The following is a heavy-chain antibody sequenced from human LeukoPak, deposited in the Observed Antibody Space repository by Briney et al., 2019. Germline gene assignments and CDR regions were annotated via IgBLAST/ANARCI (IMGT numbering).Heavy chain of an antibody. V-gene: IGHV4-34*01. D-gene: IGHD3-10*01. J-gene: IGHJ6*03. CDR2: INHSGST. Sequence: SETLSLTCAVYGGSFSGYYWSWLRQPPGKGLEGFGEINHSGSTNYNPSLKSRVTISVDTSKNQFSLKLSSVTAADTAVYYCARGRRGITMVRGVSSHIGYYMDVWGKGTTVTVSS. CDR1: GGSFSGYY. CDR3: ARGRRGITMVRGVSSHIGYYMDV.